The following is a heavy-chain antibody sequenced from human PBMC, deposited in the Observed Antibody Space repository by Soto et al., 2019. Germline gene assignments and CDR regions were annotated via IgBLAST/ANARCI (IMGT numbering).Heavy chain of an antibody. Sequence: GASVKVSCKASGGTLSSYAVSWVRQAPGQGLEWMGGIIPIFGTANYAQKFQGRVTITADESTSTAYMELSSLRSEDTAVYYCAREPGGIGTAGWFDPWGQGTLGTVSS. D-gene: IGHD6-13*01. CDR3: AREPGGIGTAGWFDP. J-gene: IGHJ5*02. CDR1: GGTLSSYA. CDR2: IIPIFGTA. V-gene: IGHV1-69*13.